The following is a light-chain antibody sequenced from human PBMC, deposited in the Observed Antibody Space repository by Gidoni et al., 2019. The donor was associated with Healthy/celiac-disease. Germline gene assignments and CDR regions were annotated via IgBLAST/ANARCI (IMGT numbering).Light chain of an antibody. V-gene: IGLV1-44*01. Sequence: QSVLSQPPSASRTPGQRVTISCSGSSSNIGSTTVNWYQQIPGTAPKLLIYSNNQRPSGGPDRFSGSKSGNSASLAISGLQSEDEADYYCAAWDDSLNGYVFGTGTKVTVL. J-gene: IGLJ1*01. CDR2: SNN. CDR1: SSNIGSTT. CDR3: AAWDDSLNGYV.